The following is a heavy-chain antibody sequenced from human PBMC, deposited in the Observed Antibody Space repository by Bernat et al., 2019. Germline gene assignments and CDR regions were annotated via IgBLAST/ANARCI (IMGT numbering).Heavy chain of an antibody. V-gene: IGHV2-5*02. CDR2: IYWDDDK. D-gene: IGHD3-3*01. J-gene: IGHJ5*02. CDR1: GFSLSTSGVG. CDR3: AHRRPYYDLWSGLMAFDP. Sequence: QITLKESGPTLVKPTQTLTLTCTFSGFSLSTSGVGVGWIRQPPGKALEWLALIYWDDDKRYSPSLKSRLTITKDTSKNQVVLTMTNMDPVDTATYYCAHRRPYYDLWSGLMAFDPWGQGTLVTVSS.